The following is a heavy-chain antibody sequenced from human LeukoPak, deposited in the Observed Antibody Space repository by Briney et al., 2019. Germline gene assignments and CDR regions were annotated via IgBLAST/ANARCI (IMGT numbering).Heavy chain of an antibody. CDR3: AKSSVVAVMLYGMDV. J-gene: IGHJ6*02. Sequence: GGSLRLSCAASGFTFDDYAMHWVRQAPGKGLEWVSGISWNSGSIGYADSVKGRFTISRDNAKNSLYLQMNSLRAEDTALYYCAKSSVVAVMLYGMDVWGQGTTVTVSS. D-gene: IGHD2-15*01. CDR1: GFTFDDYA. V-gene: IGHV3-9*01. CDR2: ISWNSGSI.